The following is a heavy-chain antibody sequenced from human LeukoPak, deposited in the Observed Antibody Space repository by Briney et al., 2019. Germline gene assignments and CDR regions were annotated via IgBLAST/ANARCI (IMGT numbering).Heavy chain of an antibody. CDR2: ISSSSSYI. J-gene: IGHJ5*02. CDR1: GFTFSSYS. V-gene: IGHV3-21*01. CDR3: ARPYYGSGSYFLAGDNWFDP. Sequence: GGSLRLSCAASGFTFSSYSMNWVRQAPGKGLEWVSSISSSSSYIYYADSVKGRFTISRDNAKNSLYLQMNSPRAEDTAVYYCARPYYGSGSYFLAGDNWFDPWGQGTLVTVSS. D-gene: IGHD3-10*01.